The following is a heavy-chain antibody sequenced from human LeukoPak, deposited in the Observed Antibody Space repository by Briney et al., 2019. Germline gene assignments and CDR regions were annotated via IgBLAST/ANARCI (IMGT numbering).Heavy chain of an antibody. CDR3: ATTSGSNWGTHFDS. CDR2: VNWNSGDI. V-gene: IGHV3-9*03. D-gene: IGHD1-26*01. Sequence: GGSLRLSCAASGFTFGDYVMHWVRQAPGKGLEWVSGVNWNSGDIVYVDSVKCRFTISGDKARDSLYLQVNSLRAEDMALYSCATTSGSNWGTHFDSWGQGNLVTVSS. CDR1: GFTFGDYV. J-gene: IGHJ4*02.